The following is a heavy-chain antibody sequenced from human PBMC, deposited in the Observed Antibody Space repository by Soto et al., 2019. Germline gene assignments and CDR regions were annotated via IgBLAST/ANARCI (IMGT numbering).Heavy chain of an antibody. J-gene: IGHJ6*02. V-gene: IGHV1-18*01. CDR2: ISAYNGNT. Sequence: ASVKVSCKASGYTFTSYGISWVRQAPGQGLEWMGWISAYNGNTNYAQKLQGRVTMTTDTSTSTAYMELRSLRSDDTAVYYCARDPGSGSYYYYYYYGMDVWGQGTTVTVSS. D-gene: IGHD1-26*01. CDR1: GYTFTSYG. CDR3: ARDPGSGSYYYYYYYGMDV.